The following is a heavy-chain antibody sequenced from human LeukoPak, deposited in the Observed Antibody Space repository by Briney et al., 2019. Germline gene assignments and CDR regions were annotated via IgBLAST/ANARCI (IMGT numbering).Heavy chain of an antibody. CDR2: IFYSGIT. CDR3: ARQGELLSHFDY. Sequence: SETLSLTRTVSGGSISSGGYYWSWIRQHPGKGLEWIGYIFYSGITYYNPSLRSRVTISADTSKNQFSLKLSSVTAADTALYYCARQGELLSHFDYWGQGTLVTISS. V-gene: IGHV4-31*03. D-gene: IGHD1-26*01. J-gene: IGHJ4*02. CDR1: GGSISSGGYY.